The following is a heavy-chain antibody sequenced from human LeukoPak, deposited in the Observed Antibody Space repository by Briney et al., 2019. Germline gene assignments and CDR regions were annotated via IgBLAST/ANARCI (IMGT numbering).Heavy chain of an antibody. CDR3: ARSHINDRPGGMDV. CDR1: GGSISSYY. J-gene: IGHJ6*02. V-gene: IGHV4-59*01. Sequence: PSETLSLTCTVSGGSISSYYWSWIRQPPGKGLEWIGYIYYSGSTNYNPSLKSRVTISVDTSKNQFSLKLSSVTAADTAVYYCARSHINDRPGGMDVWGQGTTVTVSS. D-gene: IGHD3-10*01. CDR2: IYYSGST.